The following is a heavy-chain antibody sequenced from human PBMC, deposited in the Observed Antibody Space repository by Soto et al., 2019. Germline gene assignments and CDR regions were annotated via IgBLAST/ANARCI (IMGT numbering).Heavy chain of an antibody. D-gene: IGHD6-19*01. J-gene: IGHJ4*02. V-gene: IGHV1-69*12. Sequence: QVQLVQSGAEVKKPGSSVKVSCKASGDTYSSYEINWVRQAPGLGLEWMGGIVPVYGTANYAPKFQGRVTLIADVSTGTAYRELSSLRSEDTAVYFCAREAAPRSSGWHYWGQGTLVTVSS. CDR1: GDTYSSYE. CDR2: IVPVYGTA. CDR3: AREAAPRSSGWHY.